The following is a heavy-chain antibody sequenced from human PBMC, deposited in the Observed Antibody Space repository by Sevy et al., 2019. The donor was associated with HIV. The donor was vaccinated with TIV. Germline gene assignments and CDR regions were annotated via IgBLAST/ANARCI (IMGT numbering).Heavy chain of an antibody. V-gene: IGHV1-18*01. CDR1: GYTFTSYG. D-gene: IGHD6-13*01. CDR3: ARYIAAAGLSYFDY. J-gene: IGHJ4*02. Sequence: ASVKVSCKASGYTFTSYGNSWVRQAPGQGLEWMGWISAYNGNTNYAQKLQGRVTMTTDTSTSTAYMELRSLRSDDTAVYYCARYIAAAGLSYFDYWGQGTLVTVSS. CDR2: ISAYNGNT.